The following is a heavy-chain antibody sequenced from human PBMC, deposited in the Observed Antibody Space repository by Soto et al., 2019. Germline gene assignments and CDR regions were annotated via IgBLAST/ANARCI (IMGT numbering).Heavy chain of an antibody. Sequence: LSLTCAASGFTFSNAWMSWVRQAPGKGLEWVGRIKSKTDGGTTDYAAPVKGRFTISRDDSKNTLYLQMNSLKTEDTAVYYCTTGVSSSWFDYWGQGTLVTVSS. CDR3: TTGVSSSWFDY. D-gene: IGHD6-13*01. CDR1: GFTFSNAW. V-gene: IGHV3-15*01. CDR2: IKSKTDGGTT. J-gene: IGHJ4*02.